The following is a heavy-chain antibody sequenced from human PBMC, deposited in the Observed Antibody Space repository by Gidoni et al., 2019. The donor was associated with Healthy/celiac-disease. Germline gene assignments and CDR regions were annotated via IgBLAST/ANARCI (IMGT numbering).Heavy chain of an antibody. Sequence: EVQLVESGGGLVQPGRSLRLSCAASGFTFDDYAMHWVRQAPGKGLEWVSGISWNSGSIGDADSVKGRFTISRDNAKNSLYLQMNSLRAEDTALYYCARSMIVVVITAGAFDIWGQGTMVTVSS. D-gene: IGHD3-22*01. CDR2: ISWNSGSI. CDR3: ARSMIVVVITAGAFDI. CDR1: GFTFDDYA. J-gene: IGHJ3*02. V-gene: IGHV3-9*01.